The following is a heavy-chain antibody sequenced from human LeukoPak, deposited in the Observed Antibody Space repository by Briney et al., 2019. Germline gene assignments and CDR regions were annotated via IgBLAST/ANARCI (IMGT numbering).Heavy chain of an antibody. J-gene: IGHJ4*02. V-gene: IGHV3-33*01. CDR3: ARDSRVTYYYDSSGPTFDY. D-gene: IGHD3-22*01. Sequence: GRSLRLSCAASGFTFSSYDMHWVRQAPGKGLEWVAVIWYDGSNKYYADSVKGRFTISRDNSKNTLHLQMNSLRAEDTAVYYCARDSRVTYYYDSSGPTFDYWGQGTLVTVSS. CDR2: IWYDGSNK. CDR1: GFTFSSYD.